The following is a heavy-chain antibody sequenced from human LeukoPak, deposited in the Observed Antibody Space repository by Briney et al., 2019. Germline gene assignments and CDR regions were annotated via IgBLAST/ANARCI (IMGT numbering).Heavy chain of an antibody. V-gene: IGHV3-30*02. J-gene: IGHJ4*02. Sequence: GGSLRLSCAASRFTFRSYGMHWVRQAPGKGLEWGAFIRYDGSNKYYADSVKGRFTISRDNSKNTLYLQMNSLRAEDTAVYYCAKDASSGSYAPFDYWGQGTLVSVSS. D-gene: IGHD1-26*01. CDR2: IRYDGSNK. CDR3: AKDASSGSYAPFDY. CDR1: RFTFRSYG.